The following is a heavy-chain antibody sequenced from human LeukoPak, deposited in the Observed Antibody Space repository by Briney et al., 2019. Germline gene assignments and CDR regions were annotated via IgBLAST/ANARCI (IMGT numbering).Heavy chain of an antibody. CDR2: MYYSGST. J-gene: IGHJ4*02. Sequence: SETLSLTCPVSGGSISSYYWSWIRQPPGKGLEWIGYMYYSGSTNYNPSLKSQITISVDTSKNQFSLKLSSVTAADTAVYYCARSGTSFDYWGQGTLVTVSS. V-gene: IGHV4-59*01. D-gene: IGHD3-10*01. CDR3: ARSGTSFDY. CDR1: GGSISSYY.